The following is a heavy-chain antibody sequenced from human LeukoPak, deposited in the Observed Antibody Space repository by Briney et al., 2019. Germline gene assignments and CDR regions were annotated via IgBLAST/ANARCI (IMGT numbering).Heavy chain of an antibody. V-gene: IGHV3-74*03. J-gene: IGHJ5*02. Sequence: GGSLRLSCAASGFAFGLYWMHWVRQAPGKGLVWVSYIKSDGTSTKYADSVKGRFTISRDNAKNMLYLQMNSLRAEDTAVYYCARGTNYGFDPWGQGTLVTVSA. CDR1: GFAFGLYW. CDR2: IKSDGTST. CDR3: ARGTNYGFDP. D-gene: IGHD1-7*01.